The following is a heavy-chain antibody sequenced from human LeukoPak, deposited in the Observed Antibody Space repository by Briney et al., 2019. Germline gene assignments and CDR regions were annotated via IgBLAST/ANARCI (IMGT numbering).Heavy chain of an antibody. D-gene: IGHD5-18*01. CDR3: ARQHVDTAMDLDY. V-gene: IGHV4-39*01. CDR1: GGSISSSSYY. J-gene: IGHJ4*02. CDR2: IYYSGST. Sequence: SETLSLTCTVSGGSISSSSYYWGWIRQPPGKGLEWIGSIYYSGSTYYNPSLKSRVTISVDTSKNQFSLKLSSVTAADTAVYYCARQHVDTAMDLDYWGQGTLVTVSS.